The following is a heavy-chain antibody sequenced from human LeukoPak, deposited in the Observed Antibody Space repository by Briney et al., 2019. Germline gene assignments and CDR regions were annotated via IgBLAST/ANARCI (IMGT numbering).Heavy chain of an antibody. V-gene: IGHV3-74*01. J-gene: IGHJ4*02. CDR2: AKGDASYT. D-gene: IGHD5-24*01. CDR3: VRDGDDYNFDY. CDR1: GFTFSSYW. Sequence: GGSLRLSCAASGFTFSSYWMHGFRQAPGKGLGGVSRAKGDASYTDYADSVKGRFTISRDNARNTLYLQMHSLRAEDTAVYYCVRDGDDYNFDYWGQGSLVTVSS.